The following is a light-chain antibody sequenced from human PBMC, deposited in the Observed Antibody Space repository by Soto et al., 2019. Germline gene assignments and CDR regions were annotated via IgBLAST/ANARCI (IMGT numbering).Light chain of an antibody. CDR1: QSISNY. CDR3: QQSYSTPIT. CDR2: AAS. J-gene: IGKJ5*01. Sequence: DIQMTQSPSSLSASVGDIVTITFRASQSISNYLNWYQQKPGKAPKVLIYAASNLQSGVPSRFSGSGSGTDFTLTISSLQPEDFATYYCQQSYSTPITFGQGTRLEIK. V-gene: IGKV1-39*01.